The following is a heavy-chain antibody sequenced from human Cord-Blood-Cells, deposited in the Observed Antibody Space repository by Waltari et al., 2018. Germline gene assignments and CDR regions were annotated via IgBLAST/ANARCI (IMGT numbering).Heavy chain of an antibody. CDR3: ARVGDRFY. CDR2: IYSGSST. V-gene: IGHV3-53*02. Sequence: EVQLVETGGGLIQPGGSLGLSCAASGFTVSSNYMSWVRQAPGKGLEWVSVIYSGSSTYYADSVKGRFTISRDNSKNTLYLQMNSLRAEDTAVYYCARVGDRFYWGQGTLVTVSS. J-gene: IGHJ4*02. D-gene: IGHD3-16*01. CDR1: GFTVSSNY.